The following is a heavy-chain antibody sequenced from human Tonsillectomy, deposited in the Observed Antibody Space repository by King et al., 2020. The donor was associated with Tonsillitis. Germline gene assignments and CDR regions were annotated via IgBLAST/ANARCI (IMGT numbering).Heavy chain of an antibody. Sequence: VQLQQWGAGLLKPSETLSLTCAVYGGSFSGYYWSWIRQPPGKGLEWIGEINHSGSTNYNPSLKSRVTISVDTPKNQFSLKLSSVTAADTAVYYCARGTTMVRGVIRHYYYYYMDVWGKGTTVTVSS. CDR2: INHSGST. V-gene: IGHV4-34*01. CDR1: GGSFSGYY. D-gene: IGHD3-10*01. J-gene: IGHJ6*03. CDR3: ARGTTMVRGVIRHYYYYYMDV.